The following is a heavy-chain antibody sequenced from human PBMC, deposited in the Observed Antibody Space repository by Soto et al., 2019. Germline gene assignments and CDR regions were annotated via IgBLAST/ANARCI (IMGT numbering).Heavy chain of an antibody. V-gene: IGHV4-59*01. Sequence: PWETLSLTCTVSGGSISSYYWSWIRHPPGKGLEWIGYIYYSGSTNYNPSLKSRVTISVDTSKNQFSLKLSSVTAADTAVYYCASTIWFGEFIFDYWGRGTLVTVSS. J-gene: IGHJ4*02. CDR2: IYYSGST. D-gene: IGHD3-10*01. CDR1: GGSISSYY. CDR3: ASTIWFGEFIFDY.